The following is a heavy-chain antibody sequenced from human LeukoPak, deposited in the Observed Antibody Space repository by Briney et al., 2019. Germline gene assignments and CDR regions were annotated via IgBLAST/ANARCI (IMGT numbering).Heavy chain of an antibody. J-gene: IGHJ4*02. Sequence: GGSLRLSCAASGFTFNTYNMNWVRQAPGKGLEWVSSISSSSSYIYYADSVKGRFTISRDNAKNSLYLQMNSLRAEDTAVYYCARRIHYYDSSGYCLDYWGQGTLVTVSS. CDR1: GFTFNTYN. V-gene: IGHV3-21*01. CDR2: ISSSSSYI. D-gene: IGHD3-22*01. CDR3: ARRIHYYDSSGYCLDY.